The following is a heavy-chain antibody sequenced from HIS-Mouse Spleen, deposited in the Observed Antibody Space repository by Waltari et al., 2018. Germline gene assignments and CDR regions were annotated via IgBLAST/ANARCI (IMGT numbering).Heavy chain of an antibody. D-gene: IGHD4-4*01. CDR2: LNPNSGNT. CDR1: GYTFTSYD. V-gene: IGHV1-8*01. CDR3: ARGHDYSNYFDY. J-gene: IGHJ4*02. Sequence: QVQLVQSGAEVKKPGASVKVSCKASGYTFTSYDINWVRQATGQGLEWMGWLNPNSGNTGYAQKFQGRVTMPTNTSISTAYMELSSLRSEDTAVYYCARGHDYSNYFDYWGQGTLVTVSS.